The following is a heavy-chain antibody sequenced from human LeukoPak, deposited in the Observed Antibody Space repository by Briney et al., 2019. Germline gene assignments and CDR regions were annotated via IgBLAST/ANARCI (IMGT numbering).Heavy chain of an antibody. D-gene: IGHD3-22*01. V-gene: IGHV3-7*01. CDR3: ARDYHYNSSEYAFDI. CDR1: GFTFSSYW. J-gene: IGHJ3*02. CDR2: IKQDGSEK. Sequence: PGGSLRLSCAASGFTFSSYWMSWVRQAPGKGLEWVANIKQDGSEKYYVDSVKGRFTISRDSAKNSLYLQMNSLRAEDTAVYYCARDYHYNSSEYAFDIWGQGTMVTVSS.